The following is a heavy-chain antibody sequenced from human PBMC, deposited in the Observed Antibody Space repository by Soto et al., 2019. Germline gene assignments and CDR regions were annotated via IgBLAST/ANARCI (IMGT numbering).Heavy chain of an antibody. J-gene: IGHJ4*02. CDR1: GFTFSSYG. D-gene: IGHD6-13*01. V-gene: IGHV3-33*01. CDR2: IWYDGSNK. Sequence: QVQLVESGGGVVQPGRSLRLSCAASGFTFSSYGMHWVRQAPGKGLEWVAVIWYDGSNKYSADSVKGRFTISRDNSKNTLYLQMNSLRAEDTAVYYCARNGQQLVLDYWGQGTLVTVSS. CDR3: ARNGQQLVLDY.